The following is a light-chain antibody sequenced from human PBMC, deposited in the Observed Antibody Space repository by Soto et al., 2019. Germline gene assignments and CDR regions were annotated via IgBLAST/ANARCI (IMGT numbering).Light chain of an antibody. CDR3: QSYDSSLNGVV. V-gene: IGLV1-40*01. CDR1: SSNIGAGYD. J-gene: IGLJ2*01. CDR2: GNS. Sequence: QSVPTQPPSVSGAPGQRVTISCTGSSSNIGAGYDVHWYQQLPGTAPKVLIYGNSNRPSGVPDRFSGSKSGTSASLAITGLQAEEEADYYCQSYDSSLNGVVFGGGTKLTVL.